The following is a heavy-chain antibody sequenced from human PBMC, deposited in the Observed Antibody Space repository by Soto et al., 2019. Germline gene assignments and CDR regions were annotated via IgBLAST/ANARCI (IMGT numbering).Heavy chain of an antibody. CDR1: GFTFSSYG. D-gene: IGHD1-26*01. V-gene: IGHV3-30*18. CDR3: AKDLRSYPYDY. CDR2: ISYDGSNQ. J-gene: IGHJ4*02. Sequence: QVQLVESGGGVVQPGRSLRLSCAASGFTFSSYGMHWVRQAPGKGLEWVAVISYDGSNQYYADSVKGRFTISRDNSKNTLYLQMNSLRAEDTAVYYCAKDLRSYPYDYWGQGTLVTVS.